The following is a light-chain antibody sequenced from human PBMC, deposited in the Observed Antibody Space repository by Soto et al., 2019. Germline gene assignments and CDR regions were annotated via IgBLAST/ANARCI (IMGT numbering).Light chain of an antibody. J-gene: IGLJ1*01. V-gene: IGLV2-8*01. CDR2: DVI. CDR1: SSDVGAYNY. Sequence: QSALTQPPSASGSLGQTVAISCTGTSSDVGAYNYVSWYQQHPGKAPKLMIYDVIQRPSGVPARFSGSKSGNTASLTVSGLQPEDEADYYCCSYTTSSTYVFGTGTKLTVL. CDR3: CSYTTSSTYV.